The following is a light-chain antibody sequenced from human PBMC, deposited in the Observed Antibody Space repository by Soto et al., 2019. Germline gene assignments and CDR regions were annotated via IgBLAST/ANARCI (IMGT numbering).Light chain of an antibody. CDR1: SSDVGGYNY. CDR3: SSYTSSSTLV. CDR2: DVS. J-gene: IGLJ1*01. Sequence: QSVLTQPASVSGSPGQSITISCTGTSSDVGGYNYVSWYQQHPGKAPKLMIYDVSNRPSGVSNRFSGSKSGNTASLTISGLQAEDVADYYCSSYTSSSTLVFGTGTRTPS. V-gene: IGLV2-14*01.